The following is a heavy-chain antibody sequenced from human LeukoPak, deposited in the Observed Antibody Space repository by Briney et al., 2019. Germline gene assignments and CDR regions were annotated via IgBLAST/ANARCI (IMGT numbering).Heavy chain of an antibody. CDR2: INPSGGST. D-gene: IGHD1-26*01. J-gene: IGHJ4*02. CDR3: ARRVGATPFDY. V-gene: IGHV1-46*01. CDR1: GYTFTSYY. Sequence: GASVKVSCKASGYTFTSYYMHWVRQAPGQGLEWMGIINPSGGSTSYAQKFQGRATMTRDMSTSTVYMELSSLRSEDTAVYYCARRVGATPFDYWGQGTLVTVSS.